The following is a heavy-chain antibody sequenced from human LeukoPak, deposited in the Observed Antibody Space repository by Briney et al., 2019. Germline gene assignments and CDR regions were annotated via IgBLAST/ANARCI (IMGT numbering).Heavy chain of an antibody. CDR1: GGSISSGGYY. CDR2: INHSGST. Sequence: PSETLSLTCTVSGGSISSGGYYWSWIRQHPGKGLEWIGEINHSGSTNYNPSLKSRVTISVDTSKNQFSLKLSSVTAADTAVYYCARRRGGGFWSGYYYWGQGTLVTVSS. D-gene: IGHD3-3*01. V-gene: IGHV4-39*07. J-gene: IGHJ4*02. CDR3: ARRRGGGFWSGYYY.